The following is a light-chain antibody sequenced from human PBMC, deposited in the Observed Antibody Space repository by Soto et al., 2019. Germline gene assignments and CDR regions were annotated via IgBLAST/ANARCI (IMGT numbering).Light chain of an antibody. Sequence: QSDLTQPPSASGTPGQRVTISCSGTSSTIGSNYVFWYYQIPGTAPQLIMFMNNQRPSGVPDRFSGFKSGTSASLAISGLRPEDEGDYYCAAWDDSLSGWVFGGGTKLTVL. J-gene: IGLJ3*02. V-gene: IGLV1-47*01. CDR2: MNN. CDR1: SSTIGSNY. CDR3: AAWDDSLSGWV.